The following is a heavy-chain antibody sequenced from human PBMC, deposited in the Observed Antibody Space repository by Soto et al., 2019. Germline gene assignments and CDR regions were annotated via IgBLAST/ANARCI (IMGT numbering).Heavy chain of an antibody. V-gene: IGHV4-59*08. CDR3: ARLGGYYQAFDQ. Sequence: QVQLQESGPGLVKPSETLSLTCTVSGGSMNTYYWGWFRQPPGKGLEWIGYIYYSGTTTYSPSLKSRPXXXVXXSKNQFSLKLNSVTAADTAVYYCARLGGYYQAFDQWGQGSLVTVSS. CDR2: IYYSGTT. D-gene: IGHD3-22*01. J-gene: IGHJ4*02. CDR1: GGSMNTYY.